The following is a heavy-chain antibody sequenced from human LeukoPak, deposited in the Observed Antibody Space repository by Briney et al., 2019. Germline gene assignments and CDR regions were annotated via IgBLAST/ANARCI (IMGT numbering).Heavy chain of an antibody. V-gene: IGHV3-23*01. D-gene: IGHD6-6*01. CDR2: ISGSGGAT. CDR3: ARQLGTLSFFCGSKDV. Sequence: GGSLRLSCEASEFTFSRFAMSWVRQPPGTGLEWVSTISGSGGATYYADSVKGRFTTSRDNSKDTLYLQMDNLRADDTAVYYCARQLGTLSFFCGSKDVWGKGTSVIVSS. J-gene: IGHJ6*04. CDR1: EFTFSRFA.